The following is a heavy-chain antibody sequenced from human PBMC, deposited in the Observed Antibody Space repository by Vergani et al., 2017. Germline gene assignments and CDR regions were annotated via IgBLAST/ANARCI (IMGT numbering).Heavy chain of an antibody. CDR1: GGTFSSYA. CDR2: IIPLFGTA. D-gene: IGHD3-10*01. J-gene: IGHJ5*02. Sequence: QVQLVQSGAEVKKPGSSVKVSCKASGGTFSSYAISWVRQAPGQGLEWMGGIIPLFGTANYAQKFQGRVTITADESTSTAYMELSSLRSEDTAVYYCARENMVRGVIGNWFDPWGQGTLVTVSS. V-gene: IGHV1-69*01. CDR3: ARENMVRGVIGNWFDP.